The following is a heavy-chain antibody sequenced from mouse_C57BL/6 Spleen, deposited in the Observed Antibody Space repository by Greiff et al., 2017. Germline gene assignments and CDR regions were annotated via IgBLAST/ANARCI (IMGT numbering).Heavy chain of an antibody. CDR1: RYTFTDYN. CDR3: ARHDGYYGGFAY. D-gene: IGHD2-3*01. V-gene: IGHV1-18*01. Sequence: EVQLQESGPELVKPGASVKIPCKASRYTFTDYNMDWVKQSHGQSLEWIGDINPNNGGTIYNQKFKGKATLTVDKSSSTAYMELRSLTSEDTAVYYCARHDGYYGGFAYWGQGTLVTVSA. CDR2: INPNNGGT. J-gene: IGHJ3*01.